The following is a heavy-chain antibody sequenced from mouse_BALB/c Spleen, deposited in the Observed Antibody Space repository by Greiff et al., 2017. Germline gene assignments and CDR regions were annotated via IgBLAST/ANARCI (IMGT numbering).Heavy chain of an antibody. CDR1: GFTFSSYA. CDR3: AKLLYAMDY. V-gene: IGHV5-9-4*01. CDR2: ISSGGSYT. Sequence: DVMLVESGGGLVKPGGSLKLSCAASGFTFSSYAMSWVRQSPEKRLEWVAEISSGGSYTYYPDTVTGRFTISRDNAKNTLYLEMSSLRSEDTAMYYCAKLLYAMDYWGQGTSVTVSS. J-gene: IGHJ4*01.